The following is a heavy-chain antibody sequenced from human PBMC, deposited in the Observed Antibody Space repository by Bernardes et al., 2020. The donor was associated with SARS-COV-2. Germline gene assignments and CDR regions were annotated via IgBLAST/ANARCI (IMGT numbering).Heavy chain of an antibody. CDR1: GFTLSSYW. J-gene: IGHJ4*02. CDR3: AKAPAAGYHFDY. Sequence: GGSLRLSCAASGFTLSSYWMHWVRQTPGKGLEWVSDMSISGDTTHYADSVKGRFTISRDNSKNTLYLQMNSLRVEDTAVYYCAKAPAAGYHFDYWGQGTLVTVSS. CDR2: MSISGDTT. V-gene: IGHV3-23*01. D-gene: IGHD3-9*01.